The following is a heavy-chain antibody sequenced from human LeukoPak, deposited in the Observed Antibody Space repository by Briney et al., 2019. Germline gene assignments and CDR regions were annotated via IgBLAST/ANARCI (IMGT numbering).Heavy chain of an antibody. D-gene: IGHD1-1*01. J-gene: IGHJ4*02. CDR2: INSDGSST. CDR3: ATDEAATGRLDY. CDR1: GFNCRNYW. Sequence: QPGGSLRLSCAACGFNCRNYWMHWVRQAPGKGLVWVSRINSDGSSTSYADSVKGRCTISRDNDENTLYLQINSLRDEDTAVYYCATDEAATGRLDYWGQGTLVTDSS. V-gene: IGHV3-74*01.